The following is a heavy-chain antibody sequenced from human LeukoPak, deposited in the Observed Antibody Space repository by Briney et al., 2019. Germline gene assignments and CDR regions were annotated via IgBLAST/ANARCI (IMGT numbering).Heavy chain of an antibody. CDR3: ARASIAARPWGRNY. Sequence: GGSLRLSCAASGFTFSDYGMHWVRQAPGKGLEWVAVISFDGSYKHYADSVKGRFTISRDNSKNTLYLQMNSLRAEDTAVYYCARASIAARPWGRNYWGQGTLVTVSS. J-gene: IGHJ4*02. CDR1: GFTFSDYG. D-gene: IGHD6-6*01. V-gene: IGHV3-30*03. CDR2: ISFDGSYK.